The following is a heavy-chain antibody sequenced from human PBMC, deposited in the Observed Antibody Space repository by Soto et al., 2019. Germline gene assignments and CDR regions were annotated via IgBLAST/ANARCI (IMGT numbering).Heavy chain of an antibody. CDR3: AKGCSLSSRFLEWSQNCFEP. V-gene: IGHV4-34*01. J-gene: IGHJ5*02. D-gene: IGHD3-3*01. CDR1: GGSFRGYY. Sequence: PSQTLSLTCAVHGGSFRGYYWSWIRQPPGKGLEWIGEINRSGSTNYNPSLKSRVTIPLDTSKKQFSLKLTSVTAANTAVYYCAKGCSLSSRFLEWSQNCFEPGGPGSLVTVSS. CDR2: INRSGST.